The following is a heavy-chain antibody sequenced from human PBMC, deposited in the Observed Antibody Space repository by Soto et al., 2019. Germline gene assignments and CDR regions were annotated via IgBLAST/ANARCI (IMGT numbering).Heavy chain of an antibody. Sequence: QVQLVESGGGVVQPGRSLRLSCAASGFTFSSYGMHWVRQAPGKGLEWVAVIWYDGSNKYYADSVKGRFTISRDNSKNTLYLQMNSRRAEDTAVYYCARGRPGNLQNYFDYWGQGTLVTVSS. V-gene: IGHV3-33*01. CDR2: IWYDGSNK. J-gene: IGHJ4*02. D-gene: IGHD1-1*01. CDR1: GFTFSSYG. CDR3: ARGRPGNLQNYFDY.